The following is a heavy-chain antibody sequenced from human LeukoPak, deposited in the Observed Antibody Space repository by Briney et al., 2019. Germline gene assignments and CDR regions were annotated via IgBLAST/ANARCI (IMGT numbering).Heavy chain of an antibody. CDR2: MNPNSGNT. V-gene: IGHV1-8*03. J-gene: IGHJ4*02. CDR1: GYTFTTYD. D-gene: IGHD4/OR15-4a*01. CDR3: ARASYYCARTTCYPGDY. Sequence: ASVKVSCKASGYTFTTYDINWVRQATGQGLEWMGWMNPNSGNTGYAQKFQGRVTITRDTSISTAYMELSSLKSDDTAVYYCARASYYCARTTCYPGDYWGQGTLVTVSS.